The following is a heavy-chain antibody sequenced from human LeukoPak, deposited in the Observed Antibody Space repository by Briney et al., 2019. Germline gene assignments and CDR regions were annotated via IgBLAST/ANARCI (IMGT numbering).Heavy chain of an antibody. CDR3: ARGLAYYFDY. J-gene: IGHJ4*02. CDR2: IYHSGST. V-gene: IGHV4-30-2*01. CDR1: GGSISSGGYY. Sequence: PSETLSLTCTVSGGSISSGGYYWSWIRQPPGKGLEWIGYIYHSGSTYYNPSLKSRVTISVDRSKNQFSLKLSSVTAADTAVYYCARGLAYYFDYWGQGTLVTVSS.